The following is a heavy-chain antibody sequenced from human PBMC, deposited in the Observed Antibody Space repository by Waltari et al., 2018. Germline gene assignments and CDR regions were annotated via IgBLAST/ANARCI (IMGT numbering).Heavy chain of an antibody. D-gene: IGHD4-17*01. CDR1: GFTLVDYS. V-gene: IGHV3-49*04. CDR2: IRSKAYGETT. J-gene: IGHJ5*02. CDR3: ARDLMYGEHPLFDR. Sequence: DVQLAESGGGLVQPGRSLRLSCTTSGFTLVDYSMNWVRQAPGQGLEWVGFIRSKAYGETTDYAASVRGRFTISRDDSKSIAYLQMNSLKTEDTAIYFCARDLMYGEHPLFDRWGQGTLVTVSS.